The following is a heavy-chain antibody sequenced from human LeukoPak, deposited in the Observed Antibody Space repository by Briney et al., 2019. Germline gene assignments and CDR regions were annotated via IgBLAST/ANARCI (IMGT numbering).Heavy chain of an antibody. D-gene: IGHD3-10*01. Sequence: GGSLRLSCAASGFTFSSYWMSWVRQAPGKGLEWVATIKQDGSEKYYVDSVKGRFTISRENAKNSLFLQVTSLRAEDTAVYYCARDSGGTDCWGQGTLVTVSS. CDR3: ARDSGGTDC. CDR2: IKQDGSEK. J-gene: IGHJ4*02. CDR1: GFTFSSYW. V-gene: IGHV3-7*01.